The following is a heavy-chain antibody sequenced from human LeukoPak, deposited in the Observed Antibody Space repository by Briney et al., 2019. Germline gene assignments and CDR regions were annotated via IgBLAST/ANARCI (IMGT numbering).Heavy chain of an antibody. Sequence: GGSLRLSCAASGFTFSSYSMNWVRQAPGKGLEWVSSISSSSSYIYYADSVKGRFTIPRDNAKNSLYLQMNSLRAEDTAVYYCARDRFLAGLFDYWGQGTLVTVSS. CDR2: ISSSSSYI. CDR3: ARDRFLAGLFDY. V-gene: IGHV3-21*01. CDR1: GFTFSSYS. J-gene: IGHJ4*02. D-gene: IGHD6-19*01.